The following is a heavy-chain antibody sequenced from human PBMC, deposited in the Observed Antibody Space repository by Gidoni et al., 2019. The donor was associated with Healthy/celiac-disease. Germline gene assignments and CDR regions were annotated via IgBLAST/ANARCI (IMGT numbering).Heavy chain of an antibody. J-gene: IGHJ6*02. CDR3: ARHGSYYYYGMDV. V-gene: IGHV4-59*08. CDR2: IYYSGST. Sequence: WIRQPPRKGLEWIGYIYYSGSTNYNPSLKSRVTISVDTSTNQSSLKLSYVTAADTAVYYCARHGSYYYYGMDVWGQGTTVTVSS. D-gene: IGHD5-12*01.